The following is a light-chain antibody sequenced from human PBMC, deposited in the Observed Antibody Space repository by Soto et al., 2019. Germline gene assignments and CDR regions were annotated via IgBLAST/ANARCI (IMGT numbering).Light chain of an antibody. CDR2: KPS. CDR1: QSLDNW. CDR3: QQYKSFSWT. J-gene: IGKJ1*01. V-gene: IGKV1-5*03. Sequence: DIQVTQSPLTLSASVGDRVTITCRASQSLDNWLAWYQQKPGRAPKLLIYKPSYLESGVPSRFSGSGSETEFTLTISILQSEDFATYYCQQYKSFSWTFGQGTNVEIK.